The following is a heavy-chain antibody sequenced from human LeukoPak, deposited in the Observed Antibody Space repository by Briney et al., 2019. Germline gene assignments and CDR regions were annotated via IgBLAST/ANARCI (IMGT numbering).Heavy chain of an antibody. J-gene: IGHJ4*02. CDR1: GRTFSSYA. CDR3: ARYNWNYNKGPAGYYFDY. D-gene: IGHD1-7*01. V-gene: IGHV1-69*13. Sequence: SVKVSCKASGRTFSSYAISWVRQAPGQGLEWMGGIIPIFGTANYAQKFQGRVTITADESTSTAYMELSSLRSEDTAVYYCARYNWNYNKGPAGYYFDYWGQGTLVTVSS. CDR2: IIPIFGTA.